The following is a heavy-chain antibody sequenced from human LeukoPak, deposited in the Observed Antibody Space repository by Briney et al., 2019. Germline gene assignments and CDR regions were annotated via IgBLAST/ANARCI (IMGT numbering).Heavy chain of an antibody. CDR2: INPNSGGT. D-gene: IGHD6-6*01. Sequence: ASVKVSCKASGYTFTCYYMHWVRQAPGQGLEWMGWINPNSGGTNYAQKFQGRVTMTRDTSISTAYMELSRLRSDDTAVYYCASSFCSLSVFDYWVQGTLVTVSS. CDR3: ASSFCSLSVFDY. J-gene: IGHJ4*02. V-gene: IGHV1-2*02. CDR1: GYTFTCYY.